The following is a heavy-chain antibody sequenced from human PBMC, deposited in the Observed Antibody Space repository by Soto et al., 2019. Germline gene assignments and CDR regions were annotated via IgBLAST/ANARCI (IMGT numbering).Heavy chain of an antibody. V-gene: IGHV1-8*01. D-gene: IGHD5-12*01. CDR1: GYTFTSYD. CDR3: ARGGRWLQLADGAFDI. Sequence: ASVKVSCKASGYTFTSYDINWVRQATGQGLEWMGWMNPNSGNTGYAQKFQGRVTMTRNTSISTACMELSSLRSEDTAVYYCARGGRWLQLADGAFDIWGQGTMVTVSS. CDR2: MNPNSGNT. J-gene: IGHJ3*02.